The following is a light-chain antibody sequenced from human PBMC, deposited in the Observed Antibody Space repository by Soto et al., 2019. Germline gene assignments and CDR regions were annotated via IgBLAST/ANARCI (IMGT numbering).Light chain of an antibody. CDR3: ASWDDRLGAVI. Sequence: QSVLTQPPSASGTPGQRAFISCSGSSSNIGGTNYAYWYQQLPGAAPKLLMHSNNLRPSGVPERISGSKSGTSASLAISGLRSEDEAVYYCASWDDRLGAVIFGGGTKGTVL. V-gene: IGLV1-47*02. CDR2: SNN. J-gene: IGLJ2*01. CDR1: SSNIGGTNY.